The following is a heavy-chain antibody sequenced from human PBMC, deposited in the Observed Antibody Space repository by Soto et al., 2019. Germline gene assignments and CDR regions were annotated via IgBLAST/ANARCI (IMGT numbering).Heavy chain of an antibody. D-gene: IGHD6-19*01. CDR2: IYPGDSDT. CDR1: GYSFTTYW. J-gene: IGHJ1*01. Sequence: GESLKISCKVSGYSFTTYWVGWVRQMPGQGLEWMAVIYPGDSDTRYSPSFQGQVTISADKSISTAYLQWSSLKASDTAIYYCARPDSSGWWQHWGQGTLVTVSS. V-gene: IGHV5-51*03. CDR3: ARPDSSGWWQH.